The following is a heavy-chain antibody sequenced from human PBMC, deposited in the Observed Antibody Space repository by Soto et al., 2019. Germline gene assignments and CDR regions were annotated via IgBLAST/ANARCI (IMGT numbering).Heavy chain of an antibody. Sequence: ASVKVSCKASAYTFTSYDINWVRQATGQGLEWMGWMNPNSGNTGYAQKFQGRVTMTRNTSISTAYMELSSMRSEDTAAYYCASSARFGEGGMDGWGQGTTVTVSS. V-gene: IGHV1-8*01. CDR3: ASSARFGEGGMDG. CDR2: MNPNSGNT. J-gene: IGHJ6*02. CDR1: AYTFTSYD. D-gene: IGHD3-10*01.